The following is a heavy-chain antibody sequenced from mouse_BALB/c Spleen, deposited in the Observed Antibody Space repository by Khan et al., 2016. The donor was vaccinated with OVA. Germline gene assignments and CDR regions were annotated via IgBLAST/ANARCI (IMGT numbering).Heavy chain of an antibody. J-gene: IGHJ3*01. CDR3: TRLAYYYNSEGFAY. CDR2: ISTGGHYT. V-gene: IGHV5-6*01. D-gene: IGHD1-1*01. CDR1: GFTFSTYG. Sequence: EVELVESGGDLVKPGVSLKLSCAVSGFTFSTYGMSWVRQTPDMRLEWVATISTGGHYTYYPDSVKGRFTISRDNAMNTLYLQMSILKSEETAIYYCTRLAYYYNSEGFAYWGQGTLVAVSA.